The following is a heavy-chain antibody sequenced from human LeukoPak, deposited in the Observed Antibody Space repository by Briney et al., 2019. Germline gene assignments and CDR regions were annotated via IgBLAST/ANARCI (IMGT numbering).Heavy chain of an antibody. CDR1: GFTFSSYA. J-gene: IGHJ3*02. CDR3: ARDGLELRAFDI. V-gene: IGHV3-30-3*01. CDR2: ISYDGSNK. Sequence: PGGSLRLSCAASGFTFSSYAMHWVRQAPGKGLEWVAVISYDGSNKYYADSVKGRFTISGDNSKNTLYLQMNSLRAEDTAVYYCARDGLELRAFDIWGQGTMVTVSS. D-gene: IGHD1-7*01.